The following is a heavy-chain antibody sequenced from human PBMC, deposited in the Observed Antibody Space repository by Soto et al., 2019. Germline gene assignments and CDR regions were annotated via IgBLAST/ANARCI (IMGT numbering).Heavy chain of an antibody. D-gene: IGHD2-15*01. CDR2: ISGSGGST. CDR1: GFTFSSYA. V-gene: IGHV3-23*01. CDR3: ARDRCSGGSCYYAFDI. Sequence: GGSLRLSCAASGFTFSSYAMSWVRRAPGKGLEWVSAISGSGGSTYYADSVKGRFTISRDNAKNTLYLQMNSLRAEDTAVYYCARDRCSGGSCYYAFDIWGQGTMVTVSS. J-gene: IGHJ3*02.